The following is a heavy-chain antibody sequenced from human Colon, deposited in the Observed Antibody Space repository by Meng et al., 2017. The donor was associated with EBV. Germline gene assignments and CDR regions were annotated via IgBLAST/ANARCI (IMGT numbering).Heavy chain of an antibody. D-gene: IGHD5-24*01. Sequence: QVQVLESGPGLVGPSGTLSLTCAVSGASISSNNWWSWVRQPPGKGLEWIGEIYHGGNTNYNPSLKSRVTISVDRSNDQFSLSLSSVTAADTAVYYCARGNAYNAPSFDYWGQGTLVTVSS. J-gene: IGHJ4*02. CDR3: ARGNAYNAPSFDY. V-gene: IGHV4-4*02. CDR1: GASISSNNW. CDR2: IYHGGNT.